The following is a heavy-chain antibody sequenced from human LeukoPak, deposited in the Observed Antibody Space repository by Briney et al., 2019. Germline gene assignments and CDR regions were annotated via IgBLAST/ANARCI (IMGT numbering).Heavy chain of an antibody. D-gene: IGHD6-6*01. CDR3: ARVARYSSSSPHFDH. CDR1: GGSISSYY. Sequence: PSETLSLTCTVSGGSISSYYWSWIRQPPGKGLEWIGYIYYSGSTNYNPSLKSRVTISVDTSKNQFSLKLSSVTAADTAVYYCARVARYSSSSPHFDHWGQGTLVTVSS. J-gene: IGHJ4*02. V-gene: IGHV4-59*01. CDR2: IYYSGST.